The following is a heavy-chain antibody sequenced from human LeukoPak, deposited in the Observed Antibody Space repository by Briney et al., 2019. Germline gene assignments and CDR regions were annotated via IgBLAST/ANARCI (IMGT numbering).Heavy chain of an antibody. J-gene: IGHJ6*03. Sequence: PGGSLRLSCAASGFTLNNYGMHWVRQAPGKGLEWVAFIRYNGNNQYYADSVKGRFTISRDNSKNTLYLQMNSLKGDDTAVYYCAKDSAFYYIDVWGKGTTVTISS. D-gene: IGHD3-10*01. V-gene: IGHV3-30*02. CDR3: AKDSAFYYIDV. CDR1: GFTLNNYG. CDR2: IRYNGNNQ.